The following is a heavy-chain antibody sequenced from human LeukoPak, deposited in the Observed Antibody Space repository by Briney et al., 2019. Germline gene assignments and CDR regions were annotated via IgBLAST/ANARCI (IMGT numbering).Heavy chain of an antibody. CDR3: ASYIVETLDY. CDR1: GFTFNSYE. CDR2: IRKRGTTI. Sequence: QPGGSLRLSCAASGFTFNSYEMNGVRQAPGEGPEGVSYIRKRGTTIYYADPVRRLFTITRDNAKNSLYLQLNRLRAEDTAIYYCASYIVETLDYWGQGTLVTVSS. V-gene: IGHV3-48*03. J-gene: IGHJ4*02. D-gene: IGHD2-15*01.